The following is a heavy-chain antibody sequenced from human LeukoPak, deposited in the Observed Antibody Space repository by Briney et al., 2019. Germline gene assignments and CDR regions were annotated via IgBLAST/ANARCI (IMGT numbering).Heavy chain of an antibody. D-gene: IGHD3-10*01. J-gene: IGHJ4*02. Sequence: SETLSLTCAVYGGSFSGYYWSWIRQPPGKGLEWIGEINHSGSTNYSPSLKSRVTISVDTSKNQFSLKLSSVTAADTAVYYCARVNYGSGSYYSPFDYWGQGTLVTVSS. CDR1: GGSFSGYY. V-gene: IGHV4-34*01. CDR3: ARVNYGSGSYYSPFDY. CDR2: INHSGST.